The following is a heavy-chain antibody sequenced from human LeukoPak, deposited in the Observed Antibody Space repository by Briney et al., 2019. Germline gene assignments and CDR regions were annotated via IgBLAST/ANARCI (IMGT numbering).Heavy chain of an antibody. J-gene: IGHJ4*02. V-gene: IGHV3-7*01. D-gene: IGHD6-25*01. Sequence: GGSLRLSCAASGFTFSSYWMSWVRQAPGKGLEWVANIKQDGSEKYYVDSVKGRFTISRDNAKNSHYLQINSLRVEDTALYFCAREGITAGVDYWGQGTLVTVSS. CDR1: GFTFSSYW. CDR2: IKQDGSEK. CDR3: AREGITAGVDY.